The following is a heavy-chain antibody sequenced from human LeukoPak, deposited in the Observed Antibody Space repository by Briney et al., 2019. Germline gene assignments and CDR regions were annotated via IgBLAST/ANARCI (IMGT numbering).Heavy chain of an antibody. J-gene: IGHJ6*03. D-gene: IGHD3-22*01. Sequence: PETLSLTCAVYGGSFSGYYWSWIRQPPGKGLEWIGEINHSGSTNYNPSLKSRVTISVDTSKNQFSLKLSPVTAADTAVYYCARGNSGYYYYYYYMDVWGKGTTVTVSS. CDR3: ARGNSGYYYYYYYMDV. CDR2: INHSGST. CDR1: GGSFSGYY. V-gene: IGHV4-34*01.